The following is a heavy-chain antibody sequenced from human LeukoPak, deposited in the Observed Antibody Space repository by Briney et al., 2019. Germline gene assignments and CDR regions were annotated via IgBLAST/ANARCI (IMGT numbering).Heavy chain of an antibody. D-gene: IGHD3-3*01. Sequence: ASVKVSCKASGYTFTGYNIHWVRQAPGQGLEWMGWINPKSGGTNYAQKFQGRVTMTRDTSISTAYMELNKLRSDDTAVYYCARGQYYDFWSGYYYSPHFDYWGQGTLVTVSS. V-gene: IGHV1-2*02. J-gene: IGHJ4*02. CDR1: GYTFTGYN. CDR2: INPKSGGT. CDR3: ARGQYYDFWSGYYYSPHFDY.